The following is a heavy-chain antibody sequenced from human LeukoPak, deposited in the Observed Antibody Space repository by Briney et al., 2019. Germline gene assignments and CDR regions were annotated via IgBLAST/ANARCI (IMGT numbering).Heavy chain of an antibody. CDR2: IYYSGST. J-gene: IGHJ4*02. CDR1: GGSISSYD. V-gene: IGHV4-59*01. CDR3: ARTRGGTYWYYFDY. Sequence: SETLSLTCTVSGGSISSYDWSWIRQPPGKGLEWIGYIYYSGSTNYNPSLKSRVTISVDTSNNQFSLKLSSVTAADTAVYYCARTRGGTYWYYFDYWGQGTLVTVSS. D-gene: IGHD1-26*01.